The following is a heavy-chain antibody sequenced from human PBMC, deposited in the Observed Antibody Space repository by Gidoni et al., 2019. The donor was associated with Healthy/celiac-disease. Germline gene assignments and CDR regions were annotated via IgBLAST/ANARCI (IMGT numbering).Heavy chain of an antibody. CDR1: GFTFSSYS. CDR2: ISSSSSYI. V-gene: IGHV3-21*01. D-gene: IGHD3-16*02. J-gene: IGHJ4*02. Sequence: EVQLVESGGGLVKPGGSLRLSCAASGFTFSSYSMNWVRQAPGKGLEWVSSISSSSSYIYYADSVKGRFTISRDNAKNSLYLQMNSLRAEDTAVYYCARTTALGELSLYLLTYYFDYWGQGTLVTVSS. CDR3: ARTTALGELSLYLLTYYFDY.